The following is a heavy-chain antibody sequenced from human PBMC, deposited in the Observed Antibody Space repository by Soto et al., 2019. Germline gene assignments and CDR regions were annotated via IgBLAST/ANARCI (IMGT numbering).Heavy chain of an antibody. CDR2: ISYDGSNK. J-gene: IGHJ6*01. Sequence: RVSLVLACASSGFTFSIYGMHWVRQAPGKGLEWVAVISYDGSNKYYADSVKGRFTISRDNSKNTLYLQMNSLRAEDTAVYYCAKELRRQQQLLDYYGMDVWGQGTTVTVSS. D-gene: IGHD6-13*01. CDR3: AKELRRQQQLLDYYGMDV. V-gene: IGHV3-30*18. CDR1: GFTFSIYG.